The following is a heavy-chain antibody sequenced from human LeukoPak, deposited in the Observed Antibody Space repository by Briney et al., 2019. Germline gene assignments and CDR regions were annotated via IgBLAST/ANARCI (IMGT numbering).Heavy chain of an antibody. D-gene: IGHD2-15*01. CDR3: AKDSGGSAWPKYFHY. J-gene: IGHJ4*02. CDR1: GFTFINYA. V-gene: IGHV3-23*01. CDR2: VSHSGGNT. Sequence: GSLTLSCAASGFTFINYAMSWDRQAPGKGPEWVSTVSHSGGNTYHADSVKGRFTISRDNSKNTLYLQMDSLRAEDTAVYYCAKDSGGSAWPKYFHYWGQGSLVTVSS.